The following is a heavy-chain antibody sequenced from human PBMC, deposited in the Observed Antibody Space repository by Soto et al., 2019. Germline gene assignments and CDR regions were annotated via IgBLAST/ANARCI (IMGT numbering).Heavy chain of an antibody. J-gene: IGHJ6*02. CDR2: IYYSGST. CDR1: GGSISSGDYY. D-gene: IGHD1-1*01. Sequence: QVQLQESGPGLVKPSQTLSLTCTVSGGSISSGDYYWSWIRQPPGKGLEWIGYIYYSGSTYYNPSLKSRVTISVDTSKNQFSLKLSSVTAADTAVYYCARVSPTGSAQYYYYYGMDVWGQGTTVTVSS. V-gene: IGHV4-30-4*01. CDR3: ARVSPTGSAQYYYYYGMDV.